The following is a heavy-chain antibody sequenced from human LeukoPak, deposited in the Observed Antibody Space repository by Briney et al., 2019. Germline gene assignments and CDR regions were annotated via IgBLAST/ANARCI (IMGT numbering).Heavy chain of an antibody. CDR3: ARDKLWFGDLLQIDPKRIFDY. V-gene: IGHV3-7*01. Sequence: GGSLRLSCAATGFTFSSYWMSWVRQAPGKGLEWVANIKQDGSEKYYVDSVKGRFTISRDNAKNSLYLQMNSLRAEDTAVYYCARDKLWFGDLLQIDPKRIFDYWGQGTLVTVSS. J-gene: IGHJ4*02. CDR1: GFTFSSYW. D-gene: IGHD3-10*01. CDR2: IKQDGSEK.